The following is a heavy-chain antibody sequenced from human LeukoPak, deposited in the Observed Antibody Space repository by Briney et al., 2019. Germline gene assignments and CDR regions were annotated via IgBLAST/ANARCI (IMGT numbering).Heavy chain of an antibody. V-gene: IGHV1-69*02. CDR3: ASRYYYDSSGYYYRSFDY. J-gene: IGHJ4*02. Sequence: SVKVSCTASGGTFSSYTISWVRQAPGQGLEWMGRIIPILGIANYAQKFQGRVTITADKSTSTAYMELSSLRSEDTAVYYCASRYYYDSSGYYYRSFDYWGQGTLVTVSS. CDR1: GGTFSSYT. CDR2: IIPILGIA. D-gene: IGHD3-22*01.